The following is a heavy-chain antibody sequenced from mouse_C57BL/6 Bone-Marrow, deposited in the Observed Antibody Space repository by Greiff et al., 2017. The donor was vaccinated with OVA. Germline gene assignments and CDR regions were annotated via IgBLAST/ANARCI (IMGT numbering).Heavy chain of an antibody. CDR2: IDPETGGT. CDR1: GYTFTDYE. J-gene: IGHJ2*01. V-gene: IGHV1-15*01. D-gene: IGHD2-5*01. Sequence: VQLQQSGAELVRPGASVTLSCKASGYTFTDYEMHWVKQTPVHGLEWIGAIDPETGGTAYNQKFKGQAILTADKSSSTAYMELRSLTSEDSAVYYCTRSYSNCGDFGYWGRGTTLTVSA. CDR3: TRSYSNCGDFGY.